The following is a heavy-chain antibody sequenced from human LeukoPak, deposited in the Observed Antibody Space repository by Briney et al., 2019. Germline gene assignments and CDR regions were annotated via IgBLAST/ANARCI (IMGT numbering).Heavy chain of an antibody. Sequence: AASVKVSCKVSGYTLTELSMHWVRQAPGKGLEWMGGFDPEDGETIYAQKFQGRVTITADKSTSTAYMELSSLRSEDTAVYYCARGGVAAAGDFDYWGQGTLVTVSS. V-gene: IGHV1-24*01. J-gene: IGHJ4*02. CDR3: ARGGVAAAGDFDY. CDR2: FDPEDGET. CDR1: GYTLTELS. D-gene: IGHD6-13*01.